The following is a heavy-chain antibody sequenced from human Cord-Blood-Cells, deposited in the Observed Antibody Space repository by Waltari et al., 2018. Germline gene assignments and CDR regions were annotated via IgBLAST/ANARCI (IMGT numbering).Heavy chain of an antibody. D-gene: IGHD2-15*01. V-gene: IGHV1-3*01. J-gene: IGHJ4*02. Sequence: QVQLVQSGAEVKKPGASVKVSCKASGYTFTSYAMHWVRQAPGQRLEWMGWINAGNGNTKYSQKFQGRVTITRDTSASTAYRELSSLRSEDTAVYYCAREGGRGSGGSCPDYWGQGTLVTVSS. CDR1: GYTFTSYA. CDR2: INAGNGNT. CDR3: AREGGRGSGGSCPDY.